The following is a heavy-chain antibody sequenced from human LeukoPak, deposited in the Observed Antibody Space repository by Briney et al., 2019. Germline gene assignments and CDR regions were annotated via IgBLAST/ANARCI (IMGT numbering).Heavy chain of an antibody. J-gene: IGHJ2*01. CDR2: INPNSGGT. Sequence: ATVKVSCKASGYTFTGYYMHWVRQAPGQGLEWMGWINPNSGGTNYAQKFQGRVTMTRDTSISTAYMELSRLRSDDTAVYYCAREDSGYDLWYFDLWGRGTLVTVPS. V-gene: IGHV1-2*02. D-gene: IGHD5-12*01. CDR3: AREDSGYDLWYFDL. CDR1: GYTFTGYY.